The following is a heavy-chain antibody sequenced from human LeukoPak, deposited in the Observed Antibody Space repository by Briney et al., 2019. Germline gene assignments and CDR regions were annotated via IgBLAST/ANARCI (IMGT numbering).Heavy chain of an antibody. CDR3: ARRGNGWLDP. CDR1: GGSISSSSYY. D-gene: IGHD4-23*01. J-gene: IGHJ5*02. CDR2: IYYSGST. V-gene: IGHV4-39*01. Sequence: PSETLSLTCTVSGGSISSSSYYWGWIRQPPGKGLEWIGSIYYSGSTYYNPSLKSRVTISVDTSKNQFSLKLSSVTAADTAVYYCARRGNGWLDPWGQGTLVTVSS.